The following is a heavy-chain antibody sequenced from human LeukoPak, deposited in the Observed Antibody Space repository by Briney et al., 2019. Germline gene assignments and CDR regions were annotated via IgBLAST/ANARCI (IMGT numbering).Heavy chain of an antibody. Sequence: GASLKISCKGSGYSFTNYWIGWVRQMPGKGLEWMGIISPGDSDTRYSPSFQGQVTISADKSTSTAHLQWNSLKASDTAMYFCARRHGGSNAFDIWGQGTMVTVSS. V-gene: IGHV5-51*01. D-gene: IGHD2-2*01. CDR1: GYSFTNYW. CDR2: ISPGDSDT. CDR3: ARRHGGSNAFDI. J-gene: IGHJ3*02.